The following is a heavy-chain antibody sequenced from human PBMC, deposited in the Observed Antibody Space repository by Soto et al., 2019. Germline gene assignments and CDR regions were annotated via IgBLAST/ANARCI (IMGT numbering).Heavy chain of an antibody. J-gene: IGHJ6*02. Sequence: PGGSLRLSCVASGLTVSHNYMAWVRQAPEMGLEWVSILYTEGTTYYADSVKGRFTISRDSSKNTLFLQMDSLRAEDTAVYYCVRPRPSGENYGMDVWGQGPTVTVYS. CDR3: VRPRPSGENYGMDV. D-gene: IGHD3-16*01. CDR2: LYTEGTT. CDR1: GLTVSHNY. V-gene: IGHV3-53*01.